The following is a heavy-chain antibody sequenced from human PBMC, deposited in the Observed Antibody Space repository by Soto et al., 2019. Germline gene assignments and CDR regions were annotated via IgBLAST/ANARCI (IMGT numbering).Heavy chain of an antibody. D-gene: IGHD3-10*01. Sequence: GGSLRLSCAVSGFTFSNHIMHWVRQAPGKGLEWVALISSDGSNRYYADSVKGRFTTSRDNAKNTMYLQMNSLRVEDTAVYYCARDDDNGSGSYYYFDYWGQGALVTVSS. V-gene: IGHV3-30-3*01. CDR3: ARDDDNGSGSYYYFDY. J-gene: IGHJ4*02. CDR1: GFTFSNHI. CDR2: ISSDGSNR.